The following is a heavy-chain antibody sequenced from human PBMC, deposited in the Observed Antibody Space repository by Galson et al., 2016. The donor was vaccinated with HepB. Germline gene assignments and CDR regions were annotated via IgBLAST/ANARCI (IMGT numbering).Heavy chain of an antibody. V-gene: IGHV3-53*01. J-gene: IGHJ1*01. CDR3: ATRLGYCRGGTCFGRY. D-gene: IGHD2-15*01. CDR1: GVSVSDNY. CDR2: IYSDGRT. Sequence: YLRLPCAVSGVSVSDNYLSWDRQAPVKGLEWVSLIYSDGRTHHADSVQGRFTISRDNTKNTVYLQMNSLRVEDSAIYYCATRLGYCRGGTCFGRYWGQGSLVIVS.